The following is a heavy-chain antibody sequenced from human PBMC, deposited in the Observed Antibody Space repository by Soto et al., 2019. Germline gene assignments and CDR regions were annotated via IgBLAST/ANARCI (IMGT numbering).Heavy chain of an antibody. CDR1: GYTFTSYG. CDR2: ISAYNGNT. Sequence: ASVKVSCKASGYTFTSYGISWVRQAPGQGLEWMGWISAYNGNTNYAQKLQGRVTMTTDTSTSTAYMELRSLRSDDTATYYCARDMIDPTVEPNDILRAFDIWGRGTMVTVSS. V-gene: IGHV1-18*01. CDR3: ARDMIDPTVEPNDILRAFDI. J-gene: IGHJ3*02. D-gene: IGHD3-22*01.